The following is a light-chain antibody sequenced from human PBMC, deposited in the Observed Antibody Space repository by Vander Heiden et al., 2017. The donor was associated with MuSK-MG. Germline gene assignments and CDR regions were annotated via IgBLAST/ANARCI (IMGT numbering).Light chain of an antibody. Sequence: QPVLTQPPSLSGAPGQRVTFSCTGISANIGAGYDVHWYQQLRGPAPKLLIYGNGNRPSGVPDRFSGSKSGTSASLAITGLQAEDEADYYCQSYDSSLSGYVFGTGTKVTVL. CDR2: GNG. V-gene: IGLV1-40*01. CDR1: SANIGAGYD. CDR3: QSYDSSLSGYV. J-gene: IGLJ1*01.